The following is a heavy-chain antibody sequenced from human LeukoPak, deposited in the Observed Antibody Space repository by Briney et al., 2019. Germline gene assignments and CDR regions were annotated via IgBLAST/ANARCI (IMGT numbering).Heavy chain of an antibody. V-gene: IGHV4-59*08. J-gene: IGHJ4*02. D-gene: IGHD6-19*01. CDR3: ARRDHSSGWFHFDY. CDR2: ISYSGST. Sequence: PSETLSLTCTASGGSISSYYWSWIRQPPGKGLEWIGYISYSGSTNYNPSLKSRVTISVDTSKNQFSLKLSSVTAADTAVYYCARRDHSSGWFHFDYWGQGTLVTVSS. CDR1: GGSISSYY.